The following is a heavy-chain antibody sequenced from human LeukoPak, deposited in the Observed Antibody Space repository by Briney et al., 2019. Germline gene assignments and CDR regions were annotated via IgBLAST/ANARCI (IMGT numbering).Heavy chain of an antibody. CDR1: GFTFSDYY. V-gene: IGHV3-11*01. D-gene: IGHD3-10*01. CDR3: AKDLVTGSLDY. J-gene: IGHJ4*02. CDR2: ISSSGSTI. Sequence: PGGSLRLSCAASGFTFSDYYMSWIRQAPGKGLEWVSYISSSGSTIYYADSVKGRFTISRDNSKNTLYLQMNSLRAEDTAIYYCAKDLVTGSLDYWGQGTLITVSS.